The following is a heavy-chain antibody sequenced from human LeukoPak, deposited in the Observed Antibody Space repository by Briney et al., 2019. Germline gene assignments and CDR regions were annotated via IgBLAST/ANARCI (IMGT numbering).Heavy chain of an antibody. V-gene: IGHV3-9*01. CDR3: AKEIVPTDSSSWCDAFDI. Sequence: GGSLRLSCAASTFTMDSYAMDWVRQAPGKGLEWVSGISWNSGSIGYADSVKGRFTISRDNAKNSLYLQMNSLRAEDTALYYCAKEIVPTDSSSWCDAFDIWGQGTMVTVSS. CDR2: ISWNSGSI. D-gene: IGHD6-13*01. J-gene: IGHJ3*02. CDR1: TFTMDSYA.